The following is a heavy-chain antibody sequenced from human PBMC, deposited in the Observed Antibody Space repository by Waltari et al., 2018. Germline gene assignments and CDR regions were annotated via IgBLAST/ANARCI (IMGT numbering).Heavy chain of an antibody. CDR3: ARVKGYSSNWYYFDY. D-gene: IGHD6-13*01. CDR1: GYTFTSYA. CDR2: INAGSGDT. V-gene: IGHV1-3*01. J-gene: IGHJ4*02. Sequence: VQLVQSGAEVKRPGASLKVSCKAPGYTFTSYAMHWVRQVPGQGLDWMGWINAGSGDTKYSQKFQARVTITRDTSASTAYMELSSLTSEDTAVYYCARVKGYSSNWYYFDYWGQGTLVTVSA.